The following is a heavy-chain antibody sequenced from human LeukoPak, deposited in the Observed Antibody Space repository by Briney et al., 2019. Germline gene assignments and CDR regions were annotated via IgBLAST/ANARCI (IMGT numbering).Heavy chain of an antibody. V-gene: IGHV3-74*01. J-gene: IGHJ4*02. CDR2: ISPTGSTT. CDR1: GFSFSGHW. Sequence: GGSLRLSCAASGFSFSGHWMHWARQLPGKGLVWVSRISPTGSTTSYADSVKGRFTVSRDNAKNTLYLQVNNLRAEDTAVYYCARDRTGNDYWGQGALVTVSS. CDR3: ARDRTGNDY. D-gene: IGHD1-1*01.